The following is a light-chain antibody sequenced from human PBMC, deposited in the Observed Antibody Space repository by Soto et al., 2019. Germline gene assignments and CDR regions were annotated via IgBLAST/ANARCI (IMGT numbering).Light chain of an antibody. CDR3: SSYAGSNIFYV. CDR1: TGDVGGYNF. J-gene: IGLJ1*01. Sequence: QSALTQPPSASGSPGQSVTISCTGTTGDVGGYNFVSWYQQHPGKAPKLMIYEVTKRPSGVPDRFSGSKSGNTASLTVSGLQAEDEADYYCSSYAGSNIFYVFGTGTKVTVL. CDR2: EVT. V-gene: IGLV2-8*01.